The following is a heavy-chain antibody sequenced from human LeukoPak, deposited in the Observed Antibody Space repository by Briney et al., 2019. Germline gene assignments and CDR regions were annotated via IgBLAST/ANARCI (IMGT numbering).Heavy chain of an antibody. CDR1: GGTFSSYA. CDR2: IIPIFGIA. V-gene: IGHV1-69*04. J-gene: IGHJ4*02. CDR3: AALDASSGRL. Sequence: ASVKVSCKASGGTFSSYAISWVRQAPGQGLEWMGRIIPIFGIANYAQKFQGRVTITADKSTSTAYMELSSLRSEDTAVYYCAALDASSGRLWGQGTLFTVSS. D-gene: IGHD6-19*01.